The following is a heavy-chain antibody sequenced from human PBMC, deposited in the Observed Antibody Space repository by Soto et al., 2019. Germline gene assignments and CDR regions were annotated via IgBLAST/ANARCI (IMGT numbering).Heavy chain of an antibody. CDR1: SGSISGYY. Sequence: QVQLQESGPGLVKPSETLSLTCTVSSGSISGYYWSWIRQSPGKGLEWIGYIYYSGSTKYNPSLKSRVTISVDTSKNQFSLYLRSVTAADTAVYYCARDNYSGYVDLWGQGALVTVSS. D-gene: IGHD5-12*01. CDR3: ARDNYSGYVDL. J-gene: IGHJ5*02. CDR2: IYYSGST. V-gene: IGHV4-59*01.